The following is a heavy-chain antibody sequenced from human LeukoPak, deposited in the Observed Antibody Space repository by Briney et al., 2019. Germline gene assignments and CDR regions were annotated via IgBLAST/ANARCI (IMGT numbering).Heavy chain of an antibody. CDR3: ARDTPLPYNWFDP. CDR1: GFTFSSYA. CDR2: IYTSGST. Sequence: GSLRLSCAASGFTFSSYAMSWIRQPAGKGLEWIGRIYTSGSTNYNPSLKSRVTMSVDTSKNQFSLKLSSVTAADTAVYYCARDTPLPYNWFDPWGQGTLVTVSS. V-gene: IGHV4-4*07. J-gene: IGHJ5*02.